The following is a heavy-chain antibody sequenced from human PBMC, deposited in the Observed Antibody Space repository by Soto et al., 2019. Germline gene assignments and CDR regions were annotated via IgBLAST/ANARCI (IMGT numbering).Heavy chain of an antibody. D-gene: IGHD3-16*01. Sequence: GGSLRLSCAASGLTVSTKYMSWVRQAPGKGLEWVSVIYSGGSTFYADSVRGRFTISRDNSKNTVNLQMNSLRAEDTAVYYCARDPWAADYWGQGTLVTVSS. CDR1: GLTVSTKY. J-gene: IGHJ4*02. CDR3: ARDPWAADY. CDR2: IYSGGST. V-gene: IGHV3-66*01.